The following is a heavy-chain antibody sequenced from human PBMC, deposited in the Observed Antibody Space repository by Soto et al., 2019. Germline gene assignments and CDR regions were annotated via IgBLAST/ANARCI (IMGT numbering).Heavy chain of an antibody. CDR3: ARSGKYYYGSGTYYDAFDI. V-gene: IGHV5-51*03. CDR1: GYTFTNYW. Sequence: EVQLAQSGAEVKKPGESLKISCRGSGYTFTNYWIGWVRQMPRKGLEWMGIIYPDDSDTRYSPSFQGQVTISADKSISTAYLQWSSLKASDTAMYYCARSGKYYYGSGTYYDAFDIWGQGTMVTVSS. CDR2: IYPDDSDT. J-gene: IGHJ3*02. D-gene: IGHD3-10*01.